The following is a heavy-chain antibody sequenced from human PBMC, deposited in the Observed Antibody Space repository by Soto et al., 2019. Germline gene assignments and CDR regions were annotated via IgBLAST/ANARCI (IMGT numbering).Heavy chain of an antibody. Sequence: EVHLLESGGGLVQPGGSLRLSCEASAFTFSNQAMSWVRQAPGKGLEWVSTISGNGGSTYYADSVRGRFTISRDNSKNTLYLQMNSLRDEDTAVYYCGPQILRFGELPDFDHWGQGTLVTVSS. V-gene: IGHV3-23*01. J-gene: IGHJ4*02. CDR3: GPQILRFGELPDFDH. CDR2: ISGNGGST. D-gene: IGHD3-10*01. CDR1: AFTFSNQA.